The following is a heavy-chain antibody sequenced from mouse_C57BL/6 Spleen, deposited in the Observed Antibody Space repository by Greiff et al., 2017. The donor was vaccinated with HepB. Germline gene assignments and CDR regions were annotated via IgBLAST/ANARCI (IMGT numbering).Heavy chain of an antibody. CDR2: IYPRSGNT. D-gene: IGHD2-2*01. Sequence: QVQLKESGAELARPGASVKLSCKASGYTFTSYGISWVKQRTGQGLEWIGEIYPRSGNTYYNEKFKGKATLTADKSSSTAYMELRSLTSEDSAVYFCAREGLPHAMDYWGQGTSVTVSS. J-gene: IGHJ4*01. V-gene: IGHV1-81*01. CDR1: GYTFTSYG. CDR3: AREGLPHAMDY.